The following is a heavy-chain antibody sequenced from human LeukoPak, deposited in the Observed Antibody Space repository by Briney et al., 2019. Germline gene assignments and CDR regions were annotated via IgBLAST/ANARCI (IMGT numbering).Heavy chain of an antibody. CDR2: ISGSGAYT. V-gene: IGHV3-23*01. J-gene: IGHJ4*02. D-gene: IGHD3-10*01. Sequence: SGRSLRLSCAASGFTFSSSIMNWVRQAPGKGLEWVSSISGSGAYTFYPDSVKGRFTISRDNSKNTLYLQMNSLRVEDTAVYYCAKLGVEDTVDYWGQGTLVTVSS. CDR3: AKLGVEDTVDY. CDR1: GFTFSSSI.